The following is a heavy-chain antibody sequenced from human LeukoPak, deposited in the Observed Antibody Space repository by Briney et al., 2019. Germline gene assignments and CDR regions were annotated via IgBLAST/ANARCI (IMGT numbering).Heavy chain of an antibody. V-gene: IGHV3-23*01. J-gene: IGHJ4*02. D-gene: IGHD3-22*01. CDR3: AKGWYYYDSSGYYF. CDR2: ISGSGGST. Sequence: GGSLRLSCAASGFTFSSYAMGWVRQAPGKGLEWASAISGSGGSTYYADSVKGRFTISRDNSKNTLYLQMNSLRAEDTAVYYCAKGWYYYDSSGYYFWGQGTLVTVSS. CDR1: GFTFSSYA.